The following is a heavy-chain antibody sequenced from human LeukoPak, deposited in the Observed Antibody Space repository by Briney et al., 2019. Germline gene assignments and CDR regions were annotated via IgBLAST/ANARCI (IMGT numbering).Heavy chain of an antibody. CDR2: VSSSGGTI. V-gene: IGHV3-48*03. Sequence: GGSLRLSCAASGFTFSTYEMNWVRQAPGKGLEWVSYVSSSGGTILYADSVKGRFTISRDNAKNSLYLQMNSLRAEDTAVYYCARGRVTGDYVRDFGYWGQGTLVTVSS. J-gene: IGHJ4*02. D-gene: IGHD4-17*01. CDR1: GFTFSTYE. CDR3: ARGRVTGDYVRDFGY.